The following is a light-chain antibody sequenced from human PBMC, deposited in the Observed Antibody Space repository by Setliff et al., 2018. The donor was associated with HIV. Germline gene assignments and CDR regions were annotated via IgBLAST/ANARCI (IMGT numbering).Light chain of an antibody. CDR3: SSYAGSNNYV. J-gene: IGLJ1*01. CDR1: SSDLGAYNY. CDR2: EVS. Sequence: QSALTQPPSASGSPGQSVTIPCTGTSSDLGAYNYVSWYQQHPGKAPKLMIYEVSQRPSGVPDRFSGSKSGNTASLTVSGLQAEDEADYYCSSYAGSNNYVFGSGTKVTVL. V-gene: IGLV2-8*01.